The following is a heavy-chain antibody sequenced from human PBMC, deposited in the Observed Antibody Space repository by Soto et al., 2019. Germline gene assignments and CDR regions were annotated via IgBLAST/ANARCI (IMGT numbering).Heavy chain of an antibody. D-gene: IGHD2-2*01. Sequence: SETLSLTCTVSGGSISSGDYYWSWIRQPPGKGLEWIGYIYYSGSTSYSPSLKSRLTISLDTSKNQFSLNLSSVTAADTAVYYCARTAGYVYQLLFNYWGQGTMVTVYS. CDR2: IYYSGST. V-gene: IGHV4-30-4*01. CDR3: ARTAGYVYQLLFNY. CDR1: GGSISSGDYY. J-gene: IGHJ4*02.